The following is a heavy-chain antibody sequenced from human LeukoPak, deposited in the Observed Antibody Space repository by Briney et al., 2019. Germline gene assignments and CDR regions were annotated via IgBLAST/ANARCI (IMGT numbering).Heavy chain of an antibody. D-gene: IGHD5-24*01. Sequence: SETLSLTCAVYGGSSSGYYWSWIRQPPGKGLEWIGEINHSGSTDYNPSLKSRVTISADTSKNQFSLKLSSVTAADTAVYYCARDRDYWYFDLWGRGTLVTVSS. CDR2: INHSGST. CDR1: GGSSSGYY. J-gene: IGHJ2*01. V-gene: IGHV4-34*01. CDR3: ARDRDYWYFDL.